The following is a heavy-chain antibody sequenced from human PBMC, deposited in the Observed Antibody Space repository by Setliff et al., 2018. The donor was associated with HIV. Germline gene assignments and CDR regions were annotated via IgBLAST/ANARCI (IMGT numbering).Heavy chain of an antibody. Sequence: SETLSLTCAVSGYSISSGYYWGWIRQPPGKGLEWIGSIYHSGSTYYNPSLKSRVTISVDTSKNQFSLKLSSVTAADTAVYYCAAGYCGGDCYSRQSYFDYWGQGTLVTVSS. D-gene: IGHD2-21*02. J-gene: IGHJ4*02. V-gene: IGHV4-38-2*01. CDR3: AAGYCGGDCYSRQSYFDY. CDR2: IYHSGST. CDR1: GYSISSGYY.